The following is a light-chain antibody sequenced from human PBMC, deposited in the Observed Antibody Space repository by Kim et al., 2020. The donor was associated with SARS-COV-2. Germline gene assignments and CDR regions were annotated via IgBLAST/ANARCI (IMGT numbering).Light chain of an antibody. CDR2: DVS. CDR3: SSYTGSSVYV. Sequence: GESIAISCTGTGCDVGGDNEVSVYQQRPGKAPNLMSYDVSKRSSGVSNRCSGSKSGNTTSLTISGLQAEDEADYYCSSYTGSSVYVFGTGTKVTVL. J-gene: IGLJ1*01. V-gene: IGLV2-14*04. CDR1: GCDVGGDNE.